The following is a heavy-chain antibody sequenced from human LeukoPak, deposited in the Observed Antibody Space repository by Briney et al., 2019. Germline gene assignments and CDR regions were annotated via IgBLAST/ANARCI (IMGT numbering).Heavy chain of an antibody. D-gene: IGHD2-15*01. CDR3: ARVSRVVVVAGRAFDI. J-gene: IGHJ3*02. CDR1: GFTFSSYG. V-gene: IGHV3-33*01. Sequence: GGSLRLSCAASGFTFSSYGMHWVRQAPGKGLEWVAVIWYDGSNKYYADSVKGRFTISRDNAKNTLYLQMNSLRAEDTAVYYCARVSRVVVVAGRAFDIWGQGTMVTVSS. CDR2: IWYDGSNK.